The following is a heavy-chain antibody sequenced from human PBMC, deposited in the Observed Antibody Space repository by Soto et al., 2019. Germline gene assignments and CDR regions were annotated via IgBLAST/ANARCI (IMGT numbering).Heavy chain of an antibody. Sequence: GALRLSCAASGFTFSSYWMSWVRQAPGKGLEWVANIKQDGSEKYYVDSVKGRFTISRDNAKNSLYLQMNSLRAEDTAVYYCASWDDFWSGYSGDAFDIWGQGTMVTVSS. V-gene: IGHV3-7*03. CDR3: ASWDDFWSGYSGDAFDI. CDR2: IKQDGSEK. D-gene: IGHD3-3*01. J-gene: IGHJ3*02. CDR1: GFTFSSYW.